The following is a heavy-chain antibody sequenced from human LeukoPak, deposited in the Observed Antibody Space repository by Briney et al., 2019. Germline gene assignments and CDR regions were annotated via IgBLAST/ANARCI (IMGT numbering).Heavy chain of an antibody. CDR1: GGSISSSNW. Sequence: SGTLSLTCAVSGGSISSSNWWSWVRQPPGKGLEWIGEIYHSGGTNYNPSLRSRVTISVDKSKNQCSLKLSSVTAAATVVYYLAREGASGGQWLAHGAFDTWGQGQWSPSLQ. CDR2: IYHSGGT. J-gene: IGHJ3*02. CDR3: AREGASGGQWLAHGAFDT. V-gene: IGHV4-4*02. D-gene: IGHD6-19*01.